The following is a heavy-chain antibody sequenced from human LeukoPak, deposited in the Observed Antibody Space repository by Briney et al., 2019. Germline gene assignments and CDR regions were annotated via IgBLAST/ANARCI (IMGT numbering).Heavy chain of an antibody. CDR3: ARTDYFDY. CDR2: ISYDGSDE. V-gene: IGHV3-30*03. CDR1: GFKFSSYG. Sequence: GRSLRLSCAASGFKFSSYGMHWVRQAPGKGLEWVTLISYDGSDEYYADSVKGRFTISRDNAKNTLYLQMNSLRAEDTAVYYCARTDYFDYWGQGTLVTVSS. J-gene: IGHJ4*02.